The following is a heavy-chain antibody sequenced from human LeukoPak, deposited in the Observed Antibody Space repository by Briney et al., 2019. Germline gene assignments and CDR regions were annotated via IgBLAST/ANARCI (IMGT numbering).Heavy chain of an antibody. CDR2: IYYSGST. J-gene: IGHJ4*02. D-gene: IGHD3-16*01. V-gene: IGHV4-31*03. CDR3: ARASRIIITFGGVAYFDY. CDR1: GASISSGGYY. Sequence: SQTLSLTCSVSGASISSGGYYWRWIRQLPGKGLEWIGYIYYSGSTYYNPSLKSRVTISVDTSKNQFSLKLSSVTAADTAVYYCARASRIIITFGGVAYFDYWGQGALVTVSS.